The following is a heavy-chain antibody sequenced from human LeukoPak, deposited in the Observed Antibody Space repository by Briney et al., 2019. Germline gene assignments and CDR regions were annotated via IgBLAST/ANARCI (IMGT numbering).Heavy chain of an antibody. Sequence: GGSLRLSCAASGFTFSSYWMHWVRQARGEGLVWVSRINSDGSSTSYAGSVKGRFTISRDNAKNTLYLQMNSLRAEDTAVYYCARVPYGSGSFNWFDPWGQGTLVTVSS. V-gene: IGHV3-74*01. CDR3: ARVPYGSGSFNWFDP. D-gene: IGHD3-10*01. CDR2: INSDGSST. CDR1: GFTFSSYW. J-gene: IGHJ5*02.